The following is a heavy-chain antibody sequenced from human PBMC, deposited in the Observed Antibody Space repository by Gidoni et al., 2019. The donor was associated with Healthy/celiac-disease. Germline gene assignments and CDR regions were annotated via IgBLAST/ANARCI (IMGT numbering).Heavy chain of an antibody. Sequence: EVQLVESGGGVVRPGGSLRLSCAASGFTSDDYGMSWVRHAPGKGLEWVSGINWNGGSTGYADSVKGRFTISRDNAKNSLYLQMNSLRAEDTALYYCARHSSGWLDDAFDIWGQGTMVTVSS. J-gene: IGHJ3*02. CDR2: INWNGGST. D-gene: IGHD6-19*01. CDR3: ARHSSGWLDDAFDI. CDR1: GFTSDDYG. V-gene: IGHV3-20*04.